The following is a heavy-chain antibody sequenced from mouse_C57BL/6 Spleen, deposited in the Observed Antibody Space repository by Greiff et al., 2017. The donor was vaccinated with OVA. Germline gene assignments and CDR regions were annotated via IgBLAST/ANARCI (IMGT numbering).Heavy chain of an antibody. J-gene: IGHJ3*01. CDR3: ARPPIYYEYDGWFAY. D-gene: IGHD2-4*01. Sequence: VQLQQSGPELVKPGDSVKISCKASGYSFTGYFMNWVMQSHGKSLEWIGRINPYNGDTFYNQKFKGKATLTVDKSSSTAHMELRSLTSEDSAVYYCARPPIYYEYDGWFAYWGQGTLVTVSA. CDR1: GYSFTGYF. V-gene: IGHV1-20*01. CDR2: INPYNGDT.